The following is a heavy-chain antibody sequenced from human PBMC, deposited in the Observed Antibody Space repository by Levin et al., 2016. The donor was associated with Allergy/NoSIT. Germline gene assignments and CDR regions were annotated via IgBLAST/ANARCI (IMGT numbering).Heavy chain of an antibody. CDR1: GFTFSSYA. CDR2: ISGSGGST. CDR3: AKDPNYGSGSYYP. V-gene: IGHV3-23*01. D-gene: IGHD3-10*01. J-gene: IGHJ5*02. Sequence: GESLKISCAASGFTFSSYAMSWVRQAPGKGLEWVSAISGSGGSTYYADSVKGRFTISRDNSKNTLYLQMNSLRAEDTAVYYCAKDPNYGSGSYYPWGQGTLVTVSS.